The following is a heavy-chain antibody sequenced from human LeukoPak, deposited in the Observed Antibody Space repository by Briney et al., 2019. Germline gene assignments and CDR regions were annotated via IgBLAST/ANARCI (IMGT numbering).Heavy chain of an antibody. J-gene: IGHJ4*02. V-gene: IGHV3-7*01. D-gene: IGHD5-18*01. CDR3: ARDLSGVTGYTYGRGIDY. CDR1: GGSFSGYY. CDR2: IKKDGSEK. Sequence: ETLSLTCAVYGGSFSGYYWSWVRQAPGKGLEWVANIKKDGSEKYYVDSVKGRFTISRDNAKTSLYLQMNSLRAEDTAVYYCARDLSGVTGYTYGRGIDYWGQGTLVTVSS.